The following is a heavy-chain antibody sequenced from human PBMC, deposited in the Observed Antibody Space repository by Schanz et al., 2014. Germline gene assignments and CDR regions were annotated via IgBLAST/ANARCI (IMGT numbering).Heavy chain of an antibody. Sequence: VHLVESGGGLVKPGGSLRLSCAASGFTFSYYGMTWVRQAPGKGLESVAKINPDGSGKYYVVSVEGRFTISRDNAKNSLYLQMSSLRAEDTAVYYCATQYCSGTTCYTDSWDHWGQGTLVTVSS. CDR1: GFTFSYYG. V-gene: IGHV3-7*01. J-gene: IGHJ4*01. D-gene: IGHD2-2*02. CDR2: INPDGSGK. CDR3: ATQYCSGTTCYTDSWDH.